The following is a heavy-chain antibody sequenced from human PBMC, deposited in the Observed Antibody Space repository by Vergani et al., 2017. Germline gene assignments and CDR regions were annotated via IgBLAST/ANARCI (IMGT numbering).Heavy chain of an antibody. CDR3: ALIHDYVVY. J-gene: IGHJ4*02. V-gene: IGHV3-23*01. Sequence: VQLLESGGGLVKPGGSLRISCAASGFTFSSYTMRWVRQAPGKGLEWVSAISGSGGSTSYADSVKGRFTISRDNSKNTLYLQMNSLRAEDTAVYYCALIHDYVVYWGQGTLVTVSS. CDR1: GFTFSSYT. CDR2: ISGSGGST.